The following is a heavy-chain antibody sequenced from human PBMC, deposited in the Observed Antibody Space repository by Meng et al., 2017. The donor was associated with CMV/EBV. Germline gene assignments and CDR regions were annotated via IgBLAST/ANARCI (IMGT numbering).Heavy chain of an antibody. CDR3: NLDILTGYEAYGMDV. Sequence: SVKVSCKASGYTFTSSAVQWVRQARGQRLEWIGWIVVGSGNTNYAQKFQERVTITRDMSTSTAYMELSSLRSEDTAVYYCNLDILTGYEAYGMDVWGQGTTVTVSS. CDR2: IVVGSGNT. J-gene: IGHJ6*02. CDR1: GYTFTSSA. V-gene: IGHV1-58*01. D-gene: IGHD3-9*01.